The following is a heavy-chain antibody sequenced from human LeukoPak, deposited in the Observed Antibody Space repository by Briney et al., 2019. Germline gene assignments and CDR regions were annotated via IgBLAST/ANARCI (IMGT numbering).Heavy chain of an antibody. J-gene: IGHJ5*02. CDR3: ARQRDTAMGVWFDP. CDR2: IYYSGST. D-gene: IGHD5-18*01. V-gene: IGHV4-39*01. CDR1: GGSISSSSYY. Sequence: PSETLPLTCTVSGGSISSSSYYWGWIRQPPGKGLEWIGSIYYSGSTYYNPSLKSRVTISVDTSKNQFSLKLSSVTAADTAVYYCARQRDTAMGVWFDPWGQGTLVTVSS.